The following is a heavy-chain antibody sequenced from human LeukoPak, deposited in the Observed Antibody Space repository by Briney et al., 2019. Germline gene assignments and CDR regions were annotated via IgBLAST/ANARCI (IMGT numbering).Heavy chain of an antibody. CDR1: GGSISSGGYY. J-gene: IGHJ4*02. CDR2: IYYSGNT. V-gene: IGHV4-31*03. D-gene: IGHD3-22*01. Sequence: PSETLSLTCTVSGGSISSGGYYWSWIRQHPGKGLEWIGYIYYSGNTYYNPSLKSRVTISVDTSKNQFSLKLSSVTAADTAVYYCARGSPTLNSSGLGYWGQGTLVTVSS. CDR3: ARGSPTLNSSGLGY.